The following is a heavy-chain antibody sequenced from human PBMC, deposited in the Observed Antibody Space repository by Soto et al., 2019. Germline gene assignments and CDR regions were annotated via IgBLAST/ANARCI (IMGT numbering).Heavy chain of an antibody. J-gene: IGHJ4*02. D-gene: IGHD5-18*01. CDR2: IYYSGST. CDR3: ARTGYGDHFAS. CDR1: GGSISSYY. Sequence: SETLSLTCTVSGGSISSYYWSWIRQPPGKGLEWIGYIYYSGSTNYNPSLKSRVTISVDTSKNQFSLKLSSVTAADTALYYWARTGYGDHFASGGGGPLVTVS. V-gene: IGHV4-59*01.